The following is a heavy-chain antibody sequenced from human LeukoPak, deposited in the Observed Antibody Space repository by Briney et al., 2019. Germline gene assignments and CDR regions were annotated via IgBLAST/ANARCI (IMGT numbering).Heavy chain of an antibody. CDR3: AKGKTVTAAPTHFDY. J-gene: IGHJ4*02. CDR2: ISSSSSYI. Sequence: GGSLRLSCAASGFTFSSYSMNWVRQAPGKGLEWVSSISSSSSYIYYADSVKGRFTISRDNSKNTLYLQMNSLRAEDTAVYYCAKGKTVTAAPTHFDYWGQGTLVTVSS. CDR1: GFTFSSYS. V-gene: IGHV3-21*04. D-gene: IGHD2-15*01.